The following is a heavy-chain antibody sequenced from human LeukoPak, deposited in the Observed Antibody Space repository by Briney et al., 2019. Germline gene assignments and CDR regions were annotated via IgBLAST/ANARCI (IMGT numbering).Heavy chain of an antibody. CDR1: GFTFSDYY. V-gene: IGHV3-11*01. Sequence: GGSLRLSCAASGFTFSDYYMSWIRQAPGKGLEWVSYISSSGSTIYYADSVKGQFTISRDNAKNSLYLQMNSLRAEDTAVYYCAREYSSGWYDYWGQGTLVTVSS. CDR2: ISSSGSTI. D-gene: IGHD6-19*01. CDR3: AREYSSGWYDY. J-gene: IGHJ4*02.